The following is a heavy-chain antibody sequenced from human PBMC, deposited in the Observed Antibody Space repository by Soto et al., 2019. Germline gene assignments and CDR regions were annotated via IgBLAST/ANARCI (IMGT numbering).Heavy chain of an antibody. D-gene: IGHD2-8*01. J-gene: IGHJ6*02. CDR1: GYTFTSYG. Sequence: QVQLVQSGAEVKKPGASVKVSCKASGYTFTSYGISWVRQAPGQGLEWMGWISAYNGNTNYAQKFQGRVTMTTDTSTSTAYMELRGIRSDDTAVYYCARGGKYWSHGVCSFYGMDVWGQGTTVTVSS. CDR3: ARGGKYWSHGVCSFYGMDV. CDR2: ISAYNGNT. V-gene: IGHV1-18*01.